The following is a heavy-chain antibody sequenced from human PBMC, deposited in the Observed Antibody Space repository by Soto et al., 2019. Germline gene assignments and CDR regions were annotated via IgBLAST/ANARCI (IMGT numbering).Heavy chain of an antibody. Sequence: QVQLVQSGAEVKKPGASVKVYCKASGYTFTSYYMHWVRQAPGQGLEWMGIINPSGGSTSYAQKFQGRFTMTRDTSTSTVYMELSSLRSEDTAVYYCAREVLAGSSWWYCYYGIDVWGQGTTVTVSS. D-gene: IGHD6-13*01. CDR2: INPSGGST. CDR3: AREVLAGSSWWYCYYGIDV. V-gene: IGHV1-46*01. J-gene: IGHJ6*02. CDR1: GYTFTSYY.